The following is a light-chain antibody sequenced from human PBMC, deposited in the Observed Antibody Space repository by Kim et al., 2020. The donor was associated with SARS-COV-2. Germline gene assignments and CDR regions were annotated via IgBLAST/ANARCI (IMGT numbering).Light chain of an antibody. CDR3: LLSYRCAWV. CDR2: DIT. CDR1: PGTVTTIHN. J-gene: IGLJ3*02. V-gene: IGLV7-46*01. Sequence: PGRTCTCPCAHVPGTVTTIHNPDWFQQKPGQVSRTLIYDITNKPSWTPARFSGSRLGDKAALTLSGAQPEDEGDYYCLLSYRCAWVFGGGTQLTVL.